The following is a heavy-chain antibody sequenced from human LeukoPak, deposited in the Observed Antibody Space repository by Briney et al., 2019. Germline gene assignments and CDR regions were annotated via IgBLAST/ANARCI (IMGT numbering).Heavy chain of an antibody. V-gene: IGHV3-21*01. D-gene: IGHD6-6*01. CDR3: ARGQEYSSSSCDY. Sequence: GGSLRLSCAASGFTFSSYSMNWVRQAPGKGLEWVSSISSSSSYIYYADSVKGRFTISRDNAKDSLYLQMNSLRAEDTAVYYCARGQEYSSSSCDYWGQGTLVTVSS. CDR2: ISSSSSYI. J-gene: IGHJ4*02. CDR1: GFTFSSYS.